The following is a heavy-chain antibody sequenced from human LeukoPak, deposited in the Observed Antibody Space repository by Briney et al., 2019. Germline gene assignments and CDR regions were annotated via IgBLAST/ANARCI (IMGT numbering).Heavy chain of an antibody. V-gene: IGHV1-2*02. CDR3: ARDEGYCSSTSCYGTPIQNYYFDY. J-gene: IGHJ4*02. CDR2: INPNSGGT. CDR1: GYTFTGYY. Sequence: GASVKVSCKASGYTFTGYYMHWVRQAPGQGLEWMGWINPNSGGTNYAQKFQGRVTMTRDTSISTAYMELSRLRSDDTAVYYGARDEGYCSSTSCYGTPIQNYYFDYWGQGTLVTVSS. D-gene: IGHD2-2*01.